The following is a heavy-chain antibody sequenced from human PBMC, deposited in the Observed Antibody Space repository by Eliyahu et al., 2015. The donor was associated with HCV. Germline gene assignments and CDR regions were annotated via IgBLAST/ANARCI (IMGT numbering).Heavy chain of an antibody. CDR3: ARRGGADSYYYYGVNL. CDR2: IWFGRGEK. J-gene: IGHJ6*02. D-gene: IGHD3-10*01. Sequence: QEQLVESGGGVVQPGRSXXLSCAXXGFTFSSYGMHWFRQTPGKGLEWVALIWFGRGEKEYADSVKGRFTVSRDNFKNTLYLQMDNLRVEDTALYYCARRGGADSYYYYGVNLWGLGTMVTVSS. CDR1: GFTFSSYG. V-gene: IGHV3-33*01.